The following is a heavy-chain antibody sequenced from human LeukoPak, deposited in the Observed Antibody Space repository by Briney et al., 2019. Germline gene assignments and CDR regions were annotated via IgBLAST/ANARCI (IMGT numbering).Heavy chain of an antibody. CDR3: ARQYPTGYCSGGSCYSVDYYYYGMDV. J-gene: IGHJ6*02. D-gene: IGHD2-15*01. Sequence: GGSLRLSCAASGFTFSSYSMNWVRQAPGKGLEWVSYISSSSSTIYYADSVKGRFTISRDNAKNSLYLQMNSLRAEDTAVYYCARQYPTGYCSGGSCYSVDYYYYGMDVWGQGTTVTVSS. CDR2: ISSSSSTI. V-gene: IGHV3-48*01. CDR1: GFTFSSYS.